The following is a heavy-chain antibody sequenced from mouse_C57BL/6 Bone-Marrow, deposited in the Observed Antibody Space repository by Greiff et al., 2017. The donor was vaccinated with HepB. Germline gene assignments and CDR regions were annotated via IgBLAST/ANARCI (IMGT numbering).Heavy chain of an antibody. CDR2: IYPRDGSN. Sequence: QVQLKESGPELVKPGASVKLSCKASGYTFTSYDINWVKQRPGQGLEWIGWIYPRDGSNKYNEKVKGKATLTVDTSSSTAYMELHSLTSEDSAVYFCARLAWAWFAYWGQGTLVTVSA. CDR1: GYTFTSYD. V-gene: IGHV1-85*01. D-gene: IGHD4-1*01. CDR3: ARLAWAWFAY. J-gene: IGHJ3*01.